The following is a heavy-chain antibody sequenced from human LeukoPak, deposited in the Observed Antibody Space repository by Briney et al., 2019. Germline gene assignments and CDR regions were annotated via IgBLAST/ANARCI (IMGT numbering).Heavy chain of an antibody. J-gene: IGHJ5*02. CDR1: GYTFTSYG. CDR2: ISAYNGNT. Sequence: ASVKVSCKASGYTFTSYGISWVRQAPGQGLEWMGWISAYNGNTNYAQKLQGRVTMTTDTSTSAAYMELRSLRSDDTAVYYCARDGEYCSSTSCYYWFDPWGQGTLVTVSS. V-gene: IGHV1-18*01. D-gene: IGHD2-2*01. CDR3: ARDGEYCSSTSCYYWFDP.